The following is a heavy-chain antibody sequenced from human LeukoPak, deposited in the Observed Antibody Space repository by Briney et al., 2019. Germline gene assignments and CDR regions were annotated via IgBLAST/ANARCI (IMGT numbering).Heavy chain of an antibody. Sequence: GASVKVSCKASGYTFTNYIISWVRQAPGQGLEWMGWISGYNGHTNYAQKFQGRVTMTTDTSTSTDYMELSSLRSEDTAIYYCARDNSVGDNAWWFDPWGQGTLVTVSS. V-gene: IGHV1-18*01. J-gene: IGHJ5*02. CDR2: ISGYNGHT. D-gene: IGHD1-26*01. CDR3: ARDNSVGDNAWWFDP. CDR1: GYTFTNYI.